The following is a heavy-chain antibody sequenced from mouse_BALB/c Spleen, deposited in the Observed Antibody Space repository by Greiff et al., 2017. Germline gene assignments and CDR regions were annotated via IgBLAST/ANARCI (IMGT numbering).Heavy chain of an antibody. V-gene: IGHV5-6*02. J-gene: IGHJ4*01. Sequence: DVMLVESGGDLVKPGGSLKLSCAASGFTFSSYGMSWVRQTPDKRLEWVATISSGGSYTYYPDSVKGRFTISRDNAKNTLYLQMSSLKSEDTAMYYCARQYSTDYAMDYWGQGTSVTVSS. CDR3: ARQYSTDYAMDY. CDR1: GFTFSSYG. CDR2: ISSGGSYT.